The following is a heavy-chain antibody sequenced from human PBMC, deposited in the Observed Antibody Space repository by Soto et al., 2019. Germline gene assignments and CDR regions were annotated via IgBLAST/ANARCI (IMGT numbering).Heavy chain of an antibody. CDR2: IIPILGIA. CDR1: GGTFSSYA. V-gene: IGHV1-69*10. Sequence: ASVKVSCKASGGTFSSYAISWVRQAPGQGLEWMGGIIPILGIANYAQKFQGRVTITADKSTSTAYMELSSLRSEDTAVYYCARPSPLIVGATSYYCYGMDVWGQGTTVTVSS. CDR3: ARPSPLIVGATSYYCYGMDV. J-gene: IGHJ6*02. D-gene: IGHD1-26*01.